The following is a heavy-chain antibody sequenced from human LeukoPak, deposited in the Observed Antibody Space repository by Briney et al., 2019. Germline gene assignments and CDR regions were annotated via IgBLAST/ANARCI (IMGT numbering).Heavy chain of an antibody. CDR3: ARGVDGDSLFDY. Sequence: GGSLRLSCAACGFTYSSCCMSGVREARGKGLGWVHNIKQDGSAKYYADSVKGRFTISRGNAKNSLYLQMNSLRAEDTAVYYCARGVDGDSLFDYWGQGTLVTVSS. CDR1: GFTYSSCC. D-gene: IGHD4-17*01. V-gene: IGHV3-7*01. CDR2: IKQDGSAK. J-gene: IGHJ4*02.